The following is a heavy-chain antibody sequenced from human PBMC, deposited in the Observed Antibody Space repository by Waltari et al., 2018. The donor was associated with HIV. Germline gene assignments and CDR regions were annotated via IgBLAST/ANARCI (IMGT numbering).Heavy chain of an antibody. J-gene: IGHJ4*02. D-gene: IGHD3-22*01. CDR1: GGSIRSSSYY. CDR3: ARLLYDSGGYYYFDY. V-gene: IGHV4-39*02. Sequence: QLQLQESGPGLVKPSETLSLTCTVSGGSIRSSSYYWGWIRQSPGKGLGWIGSIYYSGRPYDNPSLKSRVTMSVDTSKNHFSLKLNSVTAADTAVYYCARLLYDSGGYYYFDYWGQGTLVTVSS. CDR2: IYYSGRP.